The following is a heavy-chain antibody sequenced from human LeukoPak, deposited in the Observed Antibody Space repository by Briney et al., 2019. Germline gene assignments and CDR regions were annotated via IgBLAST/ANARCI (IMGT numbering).Heavy chain of an antibody. CDR3: ARGGIAAAGTLDY. V-gene: IGHV4-61*02. CDR1: GGSISSGTYY. J-gene: IGHJ4*02. Sequence: SETLSLTCTVSGGSISSGTYYWSWIRQPAGKGLEWIGRPYTSGSTNYNPSLKSRVTISVDTSKNQFSLKLSSVTAADTAMYYCARGGIAAAGTLDYWGQGTLVTVSS. D-gene: IGHD6-13*01. CDR2: PYTSGST.